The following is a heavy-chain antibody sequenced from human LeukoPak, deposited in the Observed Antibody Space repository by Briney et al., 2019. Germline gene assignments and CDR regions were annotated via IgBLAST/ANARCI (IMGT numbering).Heavy chain of an antibody. D-gene: IGHD6-13*01. CDR1: GYSFTSYW. CDR3: ARPSSSRDDAFDI. J-gene: IGHJ3*02. V-gene: IGHV5-51*01. Sequence: GESLKISCKGSGYSFTSYWIGWVRQMPGKGLEWMGIIYPGDSDTRYSPSFQGQVTISADKSISTAYLQWSSLKASDTAMYYCARPSSSRDDAFDIWGQGTMVTVSS. CDR2: IYPGDSDT.